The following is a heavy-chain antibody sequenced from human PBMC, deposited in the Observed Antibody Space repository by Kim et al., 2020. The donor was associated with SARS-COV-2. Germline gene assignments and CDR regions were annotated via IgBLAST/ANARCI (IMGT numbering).Heavy chain of an antibody. Sequence: YADSVKGRCSISRDDSKNTLYLQMNRLRAEDTAVYYCAKLKTSSCYSAMDVWGQGTTVTVSS. CDR3: AKLKTSSCYSAMDV. D-gene: IGHD2-2*02. V-gene: IGHV3-23*01. J-gene: IGHJ6*02.